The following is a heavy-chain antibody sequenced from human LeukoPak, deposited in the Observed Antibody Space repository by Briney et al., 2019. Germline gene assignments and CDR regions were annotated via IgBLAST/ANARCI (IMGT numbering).Heavy chain of an antibody. CDR3: ATQQGGNPAY. CDR2: ITNDGSST. V-gene: IGHV3-74*01. Sequence: GGSLRLSCAASGLTFSSHWMHWVRQAPGKGLVWVSRITNDGSSTTYADSVKGRFTISRDNAKDMLYLQVNSLRAEDTAVYCCATQQGGNPAYWGQGTLVTVSS. CDR1: GLTFSSHW. D-gene: IGHD1-14*01. J-gene: IGHJ4*02.